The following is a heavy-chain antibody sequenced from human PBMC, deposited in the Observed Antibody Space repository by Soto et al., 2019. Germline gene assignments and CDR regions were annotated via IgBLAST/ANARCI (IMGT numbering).Heavy chain of an antibody. CDR1: GGTFSSYA. V-gene: IGHV1-69*12. Sequence: QVQLVQSGAEVKKPGSSVKVSCKASGGTFSSYAISWVRQAPGQGLEWMGGIIPIFGTANYAQKFQGRVTITADESTSTAYMERSSLRSEDTAVYYCARAPRRRWELPPTVDWGQGTLVTVSS. J-gene: IGHJ4*02. CDR2: IIPIFGTA. D-gene: IGHD1-26*01. CDR3: ARAPRRRWELPPTVD.